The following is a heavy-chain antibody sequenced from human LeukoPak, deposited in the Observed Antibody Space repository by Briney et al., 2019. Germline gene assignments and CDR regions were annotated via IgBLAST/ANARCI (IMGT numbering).Heavy chain of an antibody. D-gene: IGHD3-9*01. J-gene: IGHJ4*02. CDR2: ISWNSGSI. Sequence: PGGSLRLSCAASGFTFDDYAMHWVRQAPGKGLEWVSGISWNSGSIGYADSVKGRFTISRDNAKNSLYLQMNSLRAEDTALYYCAKGGGDLTYYDILTGYLAYWGQGTLVTVSS. V-gene: IGHV3-9*01. CDR3: AKGGGDLTYYDILTGYLAY. CDR1: GFTFDDYA.